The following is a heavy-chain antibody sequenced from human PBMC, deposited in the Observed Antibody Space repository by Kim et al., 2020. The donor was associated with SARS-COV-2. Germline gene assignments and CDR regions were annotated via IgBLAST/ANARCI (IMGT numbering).Heavy chain of an antibody. V-gene: IGHV4-39*01. J-gene: IGHJ6*02. D-gene: IGHD1-26*01. Sequence: SETLSLTCTVSGGSISSSSYYWGWIRQPPGKGLEWIGSIYYSGSTYYNPSLKSRVTISVDTSKNQFSLKLSSVTAADTAVYYCVCYTTLVGYYYYYYGMDVWGQGTTVTVSS. CDR2: IYYSGST. CDR1: GGSISSSSYY. CDR3: VCYTTLVGYYYYYYGMDV.